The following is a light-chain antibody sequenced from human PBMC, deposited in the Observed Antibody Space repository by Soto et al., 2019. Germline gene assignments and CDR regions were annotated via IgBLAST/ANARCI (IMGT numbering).Light chain of an antibody. Sequence: QSVLTQPASVSGSPGQSITISCTGTSSDVGGYNYVSWYQQHPGKAPKLMIYEVSNRPSGVSNRFSGSKSGNTASLTISGRQAEDEADYYCSSYTSSSTPVFGGGTKLIV. CDR3: SSYTSSSTPV. CDR2: EVS. J-gene: IGLJ2*01. CDR1: SSDVGGYNY. V-gene: IGLV2-14*01.